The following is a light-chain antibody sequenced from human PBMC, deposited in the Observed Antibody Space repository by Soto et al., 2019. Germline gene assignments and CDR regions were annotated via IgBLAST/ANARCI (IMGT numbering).Light chain of an antibody. Sequence: DVQMTQFPSTLSASVGDRVTITCRASQSISTWLACYQRKPGKAPNLLIYKASSLESGVPSRFSGSGSGTEFTLTISSLQPDDFATSVCTQYNDYLTFGGGTKVDIK. J-gene: IGKJ4*01. V-gene: IGKV1-5*03. CDR2: KAS. CDR3: TQYNDYLT. CDR1: QSISTW.